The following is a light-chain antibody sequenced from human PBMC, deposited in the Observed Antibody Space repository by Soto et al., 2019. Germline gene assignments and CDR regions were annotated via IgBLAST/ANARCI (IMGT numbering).Light chain of an antibody. CDR1: SSNIGAGYP. V-gene: IGLV1-40*01. J-gene: IGLJ3*02. CDR2: G. Sequence: QSVLTQPPSVSGAPGQRVTISCTGSSSNIGAGYPVHWYQQLPGTAPKLLVAGNRLSGVPDRFSVSKSGASASLAITGLQAEDEADYYCQSYDSSLSRRWVFGGGTKLTVL. CDR3: QSYDSSLSRRWV.